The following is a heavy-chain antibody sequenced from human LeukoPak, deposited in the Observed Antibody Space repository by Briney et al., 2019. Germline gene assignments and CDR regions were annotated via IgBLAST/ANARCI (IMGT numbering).Heavy chain of an antibody. CDR1: GFTFSSYA. V-gene: IGHV3-23*01. Sequence: PGGSLRLSCAASGFTFSSYAMSWFRQAPGKGLNWVSTVSGSGGSTYYADSVKGRFTISRDNSKNTLYLQMNSLRAEDTAIYYCTKLGGAYSGYEIDYWGQGTLVTVSS. CDR3: TKLGGAYSGYEIDY. J-gene: IGHJ4*02. CDR2: VSGSGGST. D-gene: IGHD5-12*01.